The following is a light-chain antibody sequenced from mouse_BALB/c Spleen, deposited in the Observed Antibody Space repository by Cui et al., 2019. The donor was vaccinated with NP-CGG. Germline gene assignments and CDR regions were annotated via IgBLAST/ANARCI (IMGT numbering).Light chain of an antibody. V-gene: IGLV1*01. J-gene: IGLJ1*01. CDR3: ALWYSNHWV. Sequence: QPFVPQESPPTTSPGETVTLTCRSSTGAVTTSNYANWVQEKPDHLFTGLIGGTNNRVPGVPARFSGSLIGDKAALTITGAQTEDEAIYFCALWYSNHWVFGGGTKLTVL. CDR2: GTN. CDR1: TGAVTTSNY.